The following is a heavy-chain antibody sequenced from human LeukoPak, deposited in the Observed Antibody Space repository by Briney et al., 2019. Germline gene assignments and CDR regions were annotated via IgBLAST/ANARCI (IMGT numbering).Heavy chain of an antibody. CDR3: TSDPGWLDFDY. D-gene: IGHD6-19*01. J-gene: IGHJ4*02. Sequence: QTLSLTCAISGYRVSNNNVAWNWIRQSPSRGLEGLGSTYYKSKWYNDYAVSVKSRIPINRDTSKHQFSLHMNSVTPEDTSVYFCTSDPGWLDFDYWGQGTLVTVSS. V-gene: IGHV6-1*01. CDR1: GYRVSNNNVA. CDR2: TYYKSKWYN.